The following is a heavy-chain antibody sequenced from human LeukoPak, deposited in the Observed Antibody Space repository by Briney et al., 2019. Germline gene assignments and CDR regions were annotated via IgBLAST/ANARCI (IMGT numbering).Heavy chain of an antibody. J-gene: IGHJ3*02. D-gene: IGHD6-13*01. CDR2: IYPGDSDT. CDR1: GYSFTSYW. CDR3: ARGAAAAQDAFDI. V-gene: IGHV5-51*01. Sequence: GESLKISCKGCGYSFTSYWIGWVRQMPGKGLEWMGIIYPGDSDTRYSPSFQGQVTISADKSISTAYLQWSSLKASDTAMYYCARGAAAAQDAFDIWGQGTMVTVSS.